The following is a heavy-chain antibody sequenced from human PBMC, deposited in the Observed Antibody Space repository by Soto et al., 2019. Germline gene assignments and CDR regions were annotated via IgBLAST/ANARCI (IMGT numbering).Heavy chain of an antibody. Sequence: QVQLVQSGAEVKKPGSSVKVSCKAPGGTFSSYAISWVQQAPGQGLEWMGGIIPIFGTANYAQKFQGRVTITADESTGTGNIELSSLRSEDTAVYYCARSQGGSSSLDIYYCYYYGMEVWGQGTKVTVSS. CDR1: GGTFSSYA. CDR3: ARSQGGSSSLDIYYCYYYGMEV. V-gene: IGHV1-69*01. D-gene: IGHD2-15*01. CDR2: IIPIFGTA. J-gene: IGHJ6*02.